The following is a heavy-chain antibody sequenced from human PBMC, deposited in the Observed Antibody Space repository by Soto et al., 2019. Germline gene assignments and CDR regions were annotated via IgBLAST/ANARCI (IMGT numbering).Heavy chain of an antibody. CDR3: ARDGIAAAGTLDY. D-gene: IGHD6-13*01. Sequence: GGSLRLSCAASGFTFSSYGMHWVRQAPGKGLEWVAVIWYDGSNKYYADSVKGRFTISRDNSKNTLYLQMNSLRAEDTAVYYCARDGIAAAGTLDYWGQGTLVTVSS. V-gene: IGHV3-33*01. CDR2: IWYDGSNK. CDR1: GFTFSSYG. J-gene: IGHJ4*02.